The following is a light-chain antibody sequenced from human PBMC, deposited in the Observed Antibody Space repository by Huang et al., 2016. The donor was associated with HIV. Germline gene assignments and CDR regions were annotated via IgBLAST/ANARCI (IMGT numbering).Light chain of an antibody. CDR1: QNVRRN. J-gene: IGKJ4*01. CDR2: DTP. V-gene: IGKV3D-15*01. CDR3: QQYDNWPPGLT. Sequence: EIVMTQSPATLSVSPGGGATLACRASQNVRRNLAWYQQTPCQAPRLLIYDTPTRAYGVPARFSGSVSGTEFTLNISGLQSEDFAVYYCQQYDNWPPGLTFGGVTKVEI.